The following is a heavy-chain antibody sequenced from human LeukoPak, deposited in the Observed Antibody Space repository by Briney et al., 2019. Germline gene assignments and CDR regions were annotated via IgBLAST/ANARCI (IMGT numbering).Heavy chain of an antibody. CDR2: INHSGST. J-gene: IGHJ5*02. CDR3: ARQPRIRRSGRWFDP. Sequence: TLSLTCTVSGGSISSYYWNWIRQPPGKGLEWIGEINHSGSTNYNPSLKSPVIISVDTSKNQFSLKLSSVTAADTAVYYCARQPRIRRSGRWFDPWGQGTLVTVSS. CDR1: GGSISSYY. D-gene: IGHD1-26*01. V-gene: IGHV4-34*01.